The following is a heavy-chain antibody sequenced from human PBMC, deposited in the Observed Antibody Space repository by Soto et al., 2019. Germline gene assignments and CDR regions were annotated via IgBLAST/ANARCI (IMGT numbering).Heavy chain of an antibody. Sequence: QGTLKESGPTLVKPTQTLTLTCSFSGFSLSTSGVGVGWIRQSPGKALEWLALIYWSGDEHYRPSLKSRLSIIKDTCKNHVVLIMTDMDPVDTATYYCARGLATLPVFAFDIWGQGTMVTVSS. D-gene: IGHD6-6*01. J-gene: IGHJ3*02. CDR1: GFSLSTSGVG. V-gene: IGHV2-5*01. CDR2: IYWSGDE. CDR3: ARGLATLPVFAFDI.